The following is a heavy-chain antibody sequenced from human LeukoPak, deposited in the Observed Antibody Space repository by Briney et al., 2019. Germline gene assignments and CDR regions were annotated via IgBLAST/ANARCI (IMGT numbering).Heavy chain of an antibody. Sequence: GGSLRLSCAASGFTFSNYNMNWVRQAPGKGLEWVSSISGSSSSIYYADSLKGRFTISRDNAKKSLYLQMDSLRAEDTAVYYCARGITYGYGDYVYFDYWGQGTLVTVSS. V-gene: IGHV3-21*01. CDR1: GFTFSNYN. CDR3: ARGITYGYGDYVYFDY. D-gene: IGHD4-17*01. J-gene: IGHJ4*02. CDR2: ISGSSSSI.